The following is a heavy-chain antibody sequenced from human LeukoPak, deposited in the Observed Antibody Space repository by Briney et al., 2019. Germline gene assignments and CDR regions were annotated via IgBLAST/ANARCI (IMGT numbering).Heavy chain of an antibody. CDR2: ISGSGGST. CDR3: ARGHYDSSEDYYYYYGMDV. Sequence: GSLRLSCAASGFTFSSYAMSWVRQAPGKGQEWVSAISGSGGSTYYADSVKGRFTISRDNAKNSLYLQMNSLRAEDTAVYYCARGHYDSSEDYYYYYGMDVWGQGTTVTVSS. J-gene: IGHJ6*02. V-gene: IGHV3-23*01. CDR1: GFTFSSYA. D-gene: IGHD3-22*01.